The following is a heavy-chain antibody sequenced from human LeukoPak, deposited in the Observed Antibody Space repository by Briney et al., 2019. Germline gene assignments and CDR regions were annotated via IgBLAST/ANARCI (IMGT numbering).Heavy chain of an antibody. CDR1: GFNFRDYY. V-gene: IGHV3-11*04. J-gene: IGHJ4*02. CDR2: ISNDGNAR. D-gene: IGHD3-10*01. Sequence: GGSLRLSCGASGFNFRDYYMSWIRQAPGKGLEWVSYISNDGNARYYADSVKGRFTTSRDNAKNSLFLQMNSLRAEDTAVYYCARYAYYYASGSYPSTERVFDYWGQGTLVTVSS. CDR3: ARYAYYYASGSYPSTERVFDY.